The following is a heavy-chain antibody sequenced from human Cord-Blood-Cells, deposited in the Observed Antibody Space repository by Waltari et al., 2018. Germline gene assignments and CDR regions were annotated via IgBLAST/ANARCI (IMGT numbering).Heavy chain of an antibody. J-gene: IGHJ4*02. CDR3: ARGPANWGSRKPYYFDY. CDR2: IIPIFGTA. V-gene: IGHV1-69*01. CDR1: GGTFSSYA. Sequence: QVQLVQSGAEVKKPGSSVTVSCKASGGTFSSYAISWVRPAPGQGLEWMGGIIPIFGTANYAQKFQGRVTITADESTSTAYMELSSLRSEDTAVYYCARGPANWGSRKPYYFDYWGQGTLVTVSS. D-gene: IGHD7-27*01.